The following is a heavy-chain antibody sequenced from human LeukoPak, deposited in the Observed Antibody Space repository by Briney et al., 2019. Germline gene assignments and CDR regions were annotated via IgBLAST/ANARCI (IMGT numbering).Heavy chain of an antibody. CDR3: AELGITMIGGV. J-gene: IGHJ6*04. CDR1: GFTFDDYG. Sequence: GGSLRLSCAASGFTFDDYGMSWVRQAPGKGLEWVSGINWKGDGTGYADSVKGRFTISRDNAKNSLYLQMNSLRAEDTAVYYCAELGITMIGGVWGKGTTVTISS. V-gene: IGHV3-20*04. CDR2: INWKGDGT. D-gene: IGHD3-10*02.